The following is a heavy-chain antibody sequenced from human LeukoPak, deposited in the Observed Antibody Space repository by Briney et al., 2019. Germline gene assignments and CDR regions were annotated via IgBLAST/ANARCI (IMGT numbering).Heavy chain of an antibody. V-gene: IGHV3-30*04. D-gene: IGHD3-22*01. CDR2: ISYDGSNK. Sequence: GRSLRLSCAASGFTFSTYAMHWVRQAPGKGLEWVAIISYDGSNKYYADSVKGRFTISRDNSKNTLFLQMNSLRAEDTAVYYCARDGIYDSSSTFDYWGQGTLVTVSS. CDR3: ARDGIYDSSSTFDY. CDR1: GFTFSTYA. J-gene: IGHJ4*02.